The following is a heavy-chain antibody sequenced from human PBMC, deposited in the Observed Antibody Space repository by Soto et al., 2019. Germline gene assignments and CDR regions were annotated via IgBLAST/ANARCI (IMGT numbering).Heavy chain of an antibody. CDR1: GFTFSSYG. CDR3: AREQGGYLALGPFDY. J-gene: IGHJ4*02. Sequence: PGGSLRLSCAASGFTFSSYGMHWVRQAPGKGLEWVAVIWYDGSNKYYADSVKGRFTISRDNSKNTLYLQMNSLRAEDTAVYYCAREQGGYLALGPFDYWGQGTLVTVSS. D-gene: IGHD5-12*01. CDR2: IWYDGSNK. V-gene: IGHV3-33*01.